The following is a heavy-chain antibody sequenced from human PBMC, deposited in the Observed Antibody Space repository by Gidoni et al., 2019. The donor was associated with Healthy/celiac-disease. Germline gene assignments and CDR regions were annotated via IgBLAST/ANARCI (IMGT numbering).Heavy chain of an antibody. V-gene: IGHV1-69*01. CDR1: GGTFRSSA. Sequence: QVQLVQSGAEVKKPGSSVKVSCKASGGTFRSSAISWVRQAPGQGLEWMGGIIPICGTANYAQKFQGRVTITADESTSTAYMELSSLRSEDTAVYYCATKRDRITGTTYDYYYYYGMDVWGQGTTVTVSS. D-gene: IGHD1-20*01. CDR2: IIPICGTA. J-gene: IGHJ6*02. CDR3: ATKRDRITGTTYDYYYYYGMDV.